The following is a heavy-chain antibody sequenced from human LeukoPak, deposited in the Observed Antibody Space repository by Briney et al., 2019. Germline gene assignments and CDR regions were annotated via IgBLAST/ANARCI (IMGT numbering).Heavy chain of an antibody. CDR2: ISSSSSYI. V-gene: IGHV3-21*04. CDR3: AKDYPPDYSKLAGRGRPLFTFDY. Sequence: GGSLRLSCAASGFTFSSYSMNWVRQAPGKGLEWVSSISSSSSYIYYADSVKGRFTISRDNAKNSLYLQMNSLRAEDTAVYYCAKDYPPDYSKLAGRGRPLFTFDYWGQGTLVTVSS. CDR1: GFTFSSYS. J-gene: IGHJ4*02. D-gene: IGHD4-11*01.